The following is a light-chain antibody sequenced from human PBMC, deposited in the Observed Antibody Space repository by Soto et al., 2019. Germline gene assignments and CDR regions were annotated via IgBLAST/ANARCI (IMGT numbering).Light chain of an antibody. V-gene: IGLV1-47*01. Sequence: QSVLTQPPSASGTPGQRGTISCSGSSSNIGSNYVYWYQQLPRTAPKLLLYRDNQRPSGVPDRFSDSKSGTSASLAISGLRSDDEADYYCAAWDDTLSGVVFGGGTKLTVL. CDR1: SSNIGSNY. CDR2: RDN. J-gene: IGLJ2*01. CDR3: AAWDDTLSGVV.